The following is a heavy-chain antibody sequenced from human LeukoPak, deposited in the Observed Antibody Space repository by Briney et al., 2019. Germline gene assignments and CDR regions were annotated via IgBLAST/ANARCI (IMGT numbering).Heavy chain of an antibody. CDR3: AKVRHPYGPPDQYFDH. Sequence: PGGSLRLSCAASGFTFSDYYMSWIRQAPGKGLEWVSYISSSGSTIYYADSVKGRFTISRDNAENSLYLQMNSLRAEDTAVYYCAKVRHPYGPPDQYFDHWGQGTLVTVSS. V-gene: IGHV3-11*01. D-gene: IGHD3-10*01. CDR2: ISSSGSTI. CDR1: GFTFSDYY. J-gene: IGHJ4*02.